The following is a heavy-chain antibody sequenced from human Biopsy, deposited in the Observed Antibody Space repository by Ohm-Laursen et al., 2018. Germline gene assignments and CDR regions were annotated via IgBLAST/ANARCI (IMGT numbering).Heavy chain of an antibody. CDR3: ARAVAGTGGVFDP. D-gene: IGHD6-19*01. Sequence: ASVKVSCKTSGYIFTSYYIHWVRQAPGQGLEWMASINPSGGSTTYAQRFQGRLIMTRDTSTSSIYMELSSLRSEDTAIYFCARAVAGTGGVFDPWGQGTLVTVSS. V-gene: IGHV1-46*01. CDR2: INPSGGST. J-gene: IGHJ5*02. CDR1: GYIFTSYY.